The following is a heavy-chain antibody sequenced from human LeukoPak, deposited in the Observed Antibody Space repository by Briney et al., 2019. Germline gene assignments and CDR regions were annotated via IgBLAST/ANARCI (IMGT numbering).Heavy chain of an antibody. Sequence: ASETLSLTCTVSGGSISSGDYYWSWIRQPPGKGLEWIGYIYYSGSTYYNPSLKSRVTISVDTSKNQFSLKLSSVTAADTAVYYCARRGRRIVLMVYAPNWFDPWGQGTLVTVSS. CDR3: ARRGRRIVLMVYAPNWFDP. CDR1: GGSISSGDYY. V-gene: IGHV4-30-4*08. D-gene: IGHD2-8*01. J-gene: IGHJ5*02. CDR2: IYYSGST.